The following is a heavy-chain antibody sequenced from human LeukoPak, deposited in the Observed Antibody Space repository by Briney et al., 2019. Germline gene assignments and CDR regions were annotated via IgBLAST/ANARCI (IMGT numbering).Heavy chain of an antibody. Sequence: GESLRLSRAASGFTFSDYSMNWVRQAPGPGLEWVSYIDGSGDTIYYADSVKGRFTISRDNAKNSLDLQMNSLRDEDTAVYYCSRRFDCWGQGTLVTVSS. CDR3: SRRFDC. V-gene: IGHV3-48*02. CDR1: GFTFSDYS. CDR2: IDGSGDTI. J-gene: IGHJ4*02.